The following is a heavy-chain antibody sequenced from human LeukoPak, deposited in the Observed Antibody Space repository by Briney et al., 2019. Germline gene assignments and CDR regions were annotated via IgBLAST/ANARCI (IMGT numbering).Heavy chain of an antibody. CDR3: ARGRYYYGSGSYYNEDYFDY. J-gene: IGHJ4*02. CDR2: IYYSGSA. Sequence: PSETLSLTCTVSGVSISSYYWSWIRQPPGKGLEWIGNIYYSGSANYNPSLKSRVTISVDTSKNQFSLKLSSVTAADTAVYYCARGRYYYGSGSYYNEDYFDYWGQGTLVTVSS. V-gene: IGHV4-59*01. CDR1: GVSISSYY. D-gene: IGHD3-10*01.